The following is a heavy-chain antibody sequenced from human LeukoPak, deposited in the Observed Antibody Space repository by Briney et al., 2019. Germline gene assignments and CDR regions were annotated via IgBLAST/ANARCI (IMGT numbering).Heavy chain of an antibody. V-gene: IGHV3-7*03. CDR1: GLIFSGSW. CDR3: ARDFAYKKFDY. CDR2: INPDGNKK. J-gene: IGHJ4*02. D-gene: IGHD2-21*01. Sequence: GGSLRLSCAASGLIFSGSWMNWVRQAPGKGLEWVATINPDGNKKGVADSVRGRFTISRDDAENSLYLQMNSLRAEDTAAYYCARDFAYKKFDYWGQGTLVTVSS.